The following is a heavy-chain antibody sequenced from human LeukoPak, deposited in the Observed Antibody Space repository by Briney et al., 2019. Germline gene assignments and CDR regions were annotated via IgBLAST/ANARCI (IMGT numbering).Heavy chain of an antibody. CDR2: ISSSTNYI. CDR3: ARGSSSWYEVVWTPDY. CDR1: GFTFSSYS. J-gene: IGHJ4*02. V-gene: IGHV3-21*01. Sequence: GGSLRLSCAASGFTFSSYSMNWVRQAPEKGLEWVSSISSSTNYIYYADSVKGRFTISRDNAKNSLYLQMNSLRAEDTAVYYCARGSSSWYEVVWTPDYWGQGTLVTVSS. D-gene: IGHD6-13*01.